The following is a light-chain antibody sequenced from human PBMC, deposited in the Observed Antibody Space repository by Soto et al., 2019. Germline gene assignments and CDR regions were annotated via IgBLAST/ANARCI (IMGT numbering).Light chain of an antibody. CDR1: QSVSSN. CDR3: QQYDNKPPIT. Sequence: EIVMTHSPATLSVSPGERATLSCRASQSVSSNLAWYQQKPGQAPRLLIYATSTRATGIPDRFSGSGSGTEFTLTIRSLQSEDFAVYHCQQYDNKPPITFGQGTRLEIK. J-gene: IGKJ5*01. CDR2: ATS. V-gene: IGKV3-15*01.